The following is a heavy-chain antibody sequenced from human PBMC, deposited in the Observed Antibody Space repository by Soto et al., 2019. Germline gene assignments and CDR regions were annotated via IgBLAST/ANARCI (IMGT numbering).Heavy chain of an antibody. Sequence: ASVKVSCKASGYTFTSYAMHWVRQAPGQRLEWMGWINAGNGNTKYSQKFQGRVTITRDTSASTAYMELSSLRSEDTAVYYCARSRSYDILTGSYYYYGMDVWGQGTPMTV. CDR1: GYTFTSYA. V-gene: IGHV1-3*01. D-gene: IGHD3-9*01. J-gene: IGHJ6*02. CDR2: INAGNGNT. CDR3: ARSRSYDILTGSYYYYGMDV.